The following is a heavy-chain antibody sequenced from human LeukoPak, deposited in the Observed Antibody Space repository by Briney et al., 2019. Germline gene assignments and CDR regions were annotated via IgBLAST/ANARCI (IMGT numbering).Heavy chain of an antibody. CDR2: ISGSGGST. Sequence: GGSLRLSCAASGFPFSSYAMSWVRQAPGKGLGWVSAISGSGGSTYYADSVKGRFTISRDNSKNTLYLQMNSLRAEDTAVYYCAKDGVYSSSWYDFDYWGQGTLVTVSS. V-gene: IGHV3-23*01. D-gene: IGHD6-13*01. CDR1: GFPFSSYA. J-gene: IGHJ4*02. CDR3: AKDGVYSSSWYDFDY.